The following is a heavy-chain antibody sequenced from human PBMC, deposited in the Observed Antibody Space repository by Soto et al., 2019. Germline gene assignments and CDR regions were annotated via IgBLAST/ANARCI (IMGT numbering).Heavy chain of an antibody. D-gene: IGHD2-15*01. CDR1: GGTFSSYA. V-gene: IGHV1-69*13. J-gene: IGHJ4*02. Sequence: SVKVSCKASGGTFSSYAISWVRQAPGQGLEWMGGIIPIFGTANYAQKFQGRVTITADESTSTAYMELSSLRSEDTAVYYCARVRRATQYYFDYWGQGTLVTVSS. CDR3: ARVRRATQYYFDY. CDR2: IIPIFGTA.